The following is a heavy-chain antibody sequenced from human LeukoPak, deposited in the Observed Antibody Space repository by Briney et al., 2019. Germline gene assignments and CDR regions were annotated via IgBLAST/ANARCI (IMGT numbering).Heavy chain of an antibody. CDR1: GGSISSSSYY. Sequence: SETLSLTCTVSGGSISSSSYYWGWIRQPPGKGLEWIGRIYTSGSTNYNPSLKSRVTMSVDTSKNQFSLKLSSVTAADTAVYYCARESRMVRGVIITPLVYFDYWGQGTLVTVSS. V-gene: IGHV4-39*07. CDR3: ARESRMVRGVIITPLVYFDY. CDR2: IYTSGST. J-gene: IGHJ4*02. D-gene: IGHD3-10*01.